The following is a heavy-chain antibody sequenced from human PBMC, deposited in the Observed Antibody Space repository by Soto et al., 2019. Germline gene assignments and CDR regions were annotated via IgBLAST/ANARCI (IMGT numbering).Heavy chain of an antibody. Sequence: GASVKVSCKASGGTFSSYAISWVRQAPGQGLEWMGGIIPIFGTANYEQKFQGRVTMTTDTSTSTAYMELRSLRSDDTAVYYCASSLAGFSVYYYYMDVWGKGTTVTVSS. CDR3: ASSLAGFSVYYYYMDV. CDR1: GGTFSSYA. J-gene: IGHJ6*03. CDR2: IIPIFGTA. D-gene: IGHD6-13*01. V-gene: IGHV1-69*05.